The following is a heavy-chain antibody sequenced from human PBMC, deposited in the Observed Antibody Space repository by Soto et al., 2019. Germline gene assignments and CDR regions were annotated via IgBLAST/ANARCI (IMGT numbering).Heavy chain of an antibody. J-gene: IGHJ6*02. Sequence: QVQLVQSGGEVKKPGASVKVSCKASGYTFTTSGVSWVRQAPGQGLEWMGWVSGYNGNTKYAEKFHDRVTMTTDTSTSTAYLELRSLTTDDTAVYYCARAGELPYYYYGMDGWGQGTTVIVSS. CDR3: ARAGELPYYYYGMDG. V-gene: IGHV1-18*01. D-gene: IGHD1-7*01. CDR2: VSGYNGNT. CDR1: GYTFTTSG.